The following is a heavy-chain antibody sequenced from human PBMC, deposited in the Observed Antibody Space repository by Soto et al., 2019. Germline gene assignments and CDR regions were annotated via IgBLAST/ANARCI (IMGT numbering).Heavy chain of an antibody. D-gene: IGHD3-16*01. V-gene: IGHV4-59*01. CDR1: GGSISSYY. Sequence: SETLSLTCTVSGGSISSYYWSWIRQPPGKGLEWIGYISNSGSTNYNPSLKSRVTTSVDTSKNQFSLKLRSVTAADTAVYYCARGGPIPIDAFDIWGQGTVVTVSS. CDR2: ISNSGST. J-gene: IGHJ3*02. CDR3: ARGGPIPIDAFDI.